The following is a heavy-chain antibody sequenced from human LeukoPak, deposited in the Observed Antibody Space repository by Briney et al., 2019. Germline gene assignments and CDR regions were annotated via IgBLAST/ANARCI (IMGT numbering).Heavy chain of an antibody. D-gene: IGHD2-21*02. CDR2: IMPMFGTA. Sequence: ASVKVSCKASGYTFTSYGITWVRQAPGQGLEWMGGIMPMFGTANYAQKFQGRVTITADESTSTAYMELSSLRSEDTAVYYCASFRSGFCGGDCPDAFDIWGQGTMVTVSS. CDR1: GYTFTSYG. V-gene: IGHV1-69*13. CDR3: ASFRSGFCGGDCPDAFDI. J-gene: IGHJ3*02.